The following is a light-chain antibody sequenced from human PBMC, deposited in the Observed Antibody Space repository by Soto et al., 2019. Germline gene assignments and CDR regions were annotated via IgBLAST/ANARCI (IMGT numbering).Light chain of an antibody. CDR1: QGISSY. CDR3: QQYYTSPWT. V-gene: IGKV1-8*01. J-gene: IGKJ1*01. CDR2: GIS. Sequence: AIRMTQSPSSLSASTGDRVTITCRASQGISSYLAWYQQKPGKAPKLLIYGISTLQSGVPSRFSGSGSGTDFTLTISCLQSEDFATYYCQQYYTSPWTFCQGTKVEIK.